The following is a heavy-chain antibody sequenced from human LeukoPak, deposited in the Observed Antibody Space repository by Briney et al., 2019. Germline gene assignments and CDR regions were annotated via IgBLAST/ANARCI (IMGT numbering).Heavy chain of an antibody. Sequence: GASVKVSCKASGYTFTSYGISWVRQAPGQGLEWMGWISAYNGNTNYAQKLQGSVTMTTGNSTSTAYMELRSLRSDDTAVYYCARDRWPRERPPLNWLDPWGQGTLVTVSS. D-gene: IGHD1-1*01. V-gene: IGHV1-18*01. CDR1: GYTFTSYG. J-gene: IGHJ5*02. CDR2: ISAYNGNT. CDR3: ARDRWPRERPPLNWLDP.